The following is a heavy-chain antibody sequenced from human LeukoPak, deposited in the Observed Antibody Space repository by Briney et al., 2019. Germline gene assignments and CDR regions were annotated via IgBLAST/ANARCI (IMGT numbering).Heavy chain of an antibody. CDR2: IIPIFGTA. Sequence: ASVKVSCKASGGTFSSYAISWVRQAPGQGFEWMGGIIPIFGTANYAQKFQGRVTITTDESTSTAYMELSSLRSEDTAVYYCAREKGRHSSPRRVHYYYYYMDVWGKGTTVTVSS. V-gene: IGHV1-69*05. CDR3: AREKGRHSSPRRVHYYYYYMDV. D-gene: IGHD6-13*01. J-gene: IGHJ6*03. CDR1: GGTFSSYA.